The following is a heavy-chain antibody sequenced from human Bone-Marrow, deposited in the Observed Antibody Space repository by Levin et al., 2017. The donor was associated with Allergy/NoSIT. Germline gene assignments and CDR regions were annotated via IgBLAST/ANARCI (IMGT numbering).Heavy chain of an antibody. J-gene: IGHJ5*02. V-gene: IGHV4-30-4*01. CDR1: GASIRSDNYY. CDR3: ATYVMFGAVIGSWFDP. D-gene: IGHD3-10*02. CDR2: IHHSGSA. Sequence: SETLSLTCTVSGASIRSDNYYWSWIRQSPLKGLEWIGYIHHSGSAYYNPSLQSRLVISADTSRNQFSLRLTSVSVADTAVYYCATYVMFGAVIGSWFDPWGQGILVTVSS.